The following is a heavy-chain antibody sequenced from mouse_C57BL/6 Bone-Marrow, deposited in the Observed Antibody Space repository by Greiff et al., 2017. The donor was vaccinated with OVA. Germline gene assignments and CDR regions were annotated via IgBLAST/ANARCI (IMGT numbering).Heavy chain of an antibody. J-gene: IGHJ4*01. D-gene: IGHD2-1*01. Sequence: VQLQQPGAELVKPGASVKLSCKASGYTFTSYWMQWVKQRPGQGLEWIGEIDPSDSYTNYNQKLKGKATLTVDTSSSTAYMQLSSLTSEDAAVYYCAKDYYYGNYAMDYWGQGTSVTVSA. V-gene: IGHV1-50*01. CDR1: GYTFTSYW. CDR2: IDPSDSYT. CDR3: AKDYYYGNYAMDY.